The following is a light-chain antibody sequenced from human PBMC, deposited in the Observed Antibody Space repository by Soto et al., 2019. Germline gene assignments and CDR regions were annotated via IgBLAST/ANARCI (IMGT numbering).Light chain of an antibody. CDR2: EGS. Sequence: QSALTQPASVSGSPGQSITISCPGTSSDVGSYNLVSWYQQHPGKAPKLMIYEGSKRPSGVSNRFSGSKSGNTASLTISGLQAEDEADYYCSSYASSTTPYVFGTGTKLTVL. V-gene: IGLV2-14*02. CDR3: SSYASSTTPYV. CDR1: SSDVGSYNL. J-gene: IGLJ1*01.